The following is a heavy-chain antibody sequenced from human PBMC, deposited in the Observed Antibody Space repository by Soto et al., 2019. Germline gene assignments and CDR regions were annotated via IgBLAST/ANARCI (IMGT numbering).Heavy chain of an antibody. V-gene: IGHV3-74*01. CDR3: TLHKFDSSGYVSDY. J-gene: IGHJ4*02. D-gene: IGHD3-22*01. Sequence: EVQLEESGGGLVQPGGSLRLSCAASGITFSNYWMEWVRQAPGKGLVWVSRIHSDGITTYYGDSVKGRFTISRDNAKSSVYLQMNSLGAEDTATYHCTLHKFDSSGYVSDYWGQGTLVTVSS. CDR1: GITFSNYW. CDR2: IHSDGITT.